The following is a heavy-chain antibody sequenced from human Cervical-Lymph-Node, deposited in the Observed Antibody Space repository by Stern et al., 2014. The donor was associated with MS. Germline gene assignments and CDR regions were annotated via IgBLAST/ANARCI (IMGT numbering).Heavy chain of an antibody. J-gene: IGHJ5*01. Sequence: QVQLVQSGAEVKKPGASVKVSCKVSGYTFTSYDIHWVRQTAGHGLEWLGWMNPNRGSTGYGQKFQGRITMTGDTSTRTAYLELRSLRSDDTAVYYCARGLVTYSSGWFDFWGQGTQVSVSS. CDR3: ARGLVTYSSGWFDF. D-gene: IGHD6-19*01. CDR1: GYTFTSYD. V-gene: IGHV1-8*01. CDR2: MNPNRGST.